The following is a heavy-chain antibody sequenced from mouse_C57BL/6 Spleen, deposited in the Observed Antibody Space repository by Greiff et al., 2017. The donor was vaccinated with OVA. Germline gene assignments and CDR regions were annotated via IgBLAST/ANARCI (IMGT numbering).Heavy chain of an antibody. CDR3: ARERGIAFFDY. Sequence: QVHVKQPGAELVRPGSSVKLSCKASGYTFTSYWMHWVKQRPIQGLEWIGNIDPSDSETHYNQKFKDKATLTVDKSSSTAYMQLSSLTSEDSAVDYCARERGIAFFDYWGQGTTLTVSS. CDR1: GYTFTSYW. J-gene: IGHJ2*01. V-gene: IGHV1-52*01. CDR2: IDPSDSET.